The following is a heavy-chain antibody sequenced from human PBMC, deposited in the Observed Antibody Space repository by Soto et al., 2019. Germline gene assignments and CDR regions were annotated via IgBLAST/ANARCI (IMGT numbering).Heavy chain of an antibody. CDR1: GFTFSDYS. Sequence: PGGSLRLSCTASGFTFSDYSMNWVRQAPGKGLEWISYISIPRNVMFYADSVKGRFTTSRDIAKNSLYLQMSSLRDEDTGVYYCAGDHLWAFDYWGQGTPVTVSS. J-gene: IGHJ4*02. V-gene: IGHV3-48*02. D-gene: IGHD3-10*01. CDR2: ISIPRNVM. CDR3: AGDHLWAFDY.